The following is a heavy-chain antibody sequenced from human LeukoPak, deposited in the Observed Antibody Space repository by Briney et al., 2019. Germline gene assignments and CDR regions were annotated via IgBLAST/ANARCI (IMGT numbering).Heavy chain of an antibody. J-gene: IGHJ4*02. Sequence: GGSLRLSCAASGFSFSSSWMHWVRQGPGEGRVSVSRIKGDGTSTTYADSVKGRFTISRDNAKNTLYLQMNSLRAEDTAIYYCAGGLTALPRSTFDSWGQGTLVTVSS. CDR1: GFSFSSSW. D-gene: IGHD2-2*01. CDR2: IKGDGTST. CDR3: AGGLTALPRSTFDS. V-gene: IGHV3-74*01.